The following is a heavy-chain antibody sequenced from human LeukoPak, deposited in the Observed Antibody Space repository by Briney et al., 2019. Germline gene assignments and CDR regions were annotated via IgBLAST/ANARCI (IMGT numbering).Heavy chain of an antibody. CDR1: GGSISSRTYY. D-gene: IGHD1-26*01. J-gene: IGHJ4*02. V-gene: IGHV4-39*02. CDR3: ARDSGSYSFDC. CDR2: IFYSGSS. Sequence: PSETLSLTCTVSGGSISSRTYYWGWIRQPPGKGLKWIGSIFYSGSSYYNPSLKSRVTISVDTSKNHFSLKLTSVTAADTAVYYCARDSGSYSFDCWGQGTLVTVSS.